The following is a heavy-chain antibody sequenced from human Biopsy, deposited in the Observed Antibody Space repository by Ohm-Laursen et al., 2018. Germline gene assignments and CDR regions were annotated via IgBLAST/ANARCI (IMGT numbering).Heavy chain of an antibody. J-gene: IGHJ2*01. CDR1: GGSIGGGEYY. CDR3: ARGVPHYDGSGFPLAGYWYFDL. D-gene: IGHD3-22*01. CDR2: ISYSGTT. V-gene: IGHV4-31*01. Sequence: TLSLTCPVSGGSIGGGEYYWNWIRKHPGKGLEWIGLISYSGTTFYNPSLESLLTISIETSKNHFSLNLRSVTAADTAFYYCARGVPHYDGSGFPLAGYWYFDLWGRCTLVTVSS.